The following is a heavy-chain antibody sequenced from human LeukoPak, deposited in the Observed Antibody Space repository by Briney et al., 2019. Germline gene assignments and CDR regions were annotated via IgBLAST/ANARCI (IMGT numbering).Heavy chain of an antibody. CDR3: ARVGLTDFWSGYTVNWFDP. D-gene: IGHD3-3*01. J-gene: IGHJ5*02. CDR1: GGSISGYY. CDR2: IYHSGST. V-gene: IGHV4-38-2*01. Sequence: SETLSLTCAVSGGSISGYYWGWIRQPPGKGLEWIGSIYHSGSTYYNPSLKSRVTISVDTSKNQFSLKLSSVTAADTAVYYCARVGLTDFWSGYTVNWFDPWGQGTLVTVSS.